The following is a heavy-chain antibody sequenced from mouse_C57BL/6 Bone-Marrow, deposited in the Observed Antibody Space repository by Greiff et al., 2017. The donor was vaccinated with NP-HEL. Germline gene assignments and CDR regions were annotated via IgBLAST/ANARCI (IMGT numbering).Heavy chain of an antibody. CDR2: ISYSGST. J-gene: IGHJ1*03. CDR1: GYSITSGYD. Sequence: VQLKQSGPGMVKPSQSLSLTCTVTGYSITSGYDWHWIRHFPGNKLEWMGYISYSGSTNYNPSLKSRISITHDTSKNHFFLKLNSVTTEDTATYYCARIITTDWYFDVWGTGTTVTVSS. D-gene: IGHD1-1*01. V-gene: IGHV3-1*01. CDR3: ARIITTDWYFDV.